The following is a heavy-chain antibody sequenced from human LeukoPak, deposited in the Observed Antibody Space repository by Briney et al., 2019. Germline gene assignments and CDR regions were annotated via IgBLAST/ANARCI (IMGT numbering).Heavy chain of an antibody. J-gene: IGHJ3*02. D-gene: IGHD2-2*01. CDR1: GFTFSSYA. CDR2: ISGSGGST. Sequence: GSLRLSCAASGFTFSSYAMSWVRQAPGKGLEWVSAISGSGGSTYYADSVKGRFTISRDNSKNTLYLRMNSLRAEDTAVYYCAKGPYCSSTSCYWHDAFDIWGQGTMVTVSS. V-gene: IGHV3-23*01. CDR3: AKGPYCSSTSCYWHDAFDI.